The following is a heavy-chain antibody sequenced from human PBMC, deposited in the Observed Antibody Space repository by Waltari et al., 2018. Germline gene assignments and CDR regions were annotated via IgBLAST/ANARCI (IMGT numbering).Heavy chain of an antibody. J-gene: IGHJ4*02. D-gene: IGHD2-2*01. CDR2: RPYDGSNN. CDR3: AKDLGYCSSTSCYDPLDY. CDR1: GFTFMSYG. Sequence: QVQLVESGGGGCQPGGSLRLSCAASGFTFMSYGMDWVRKAQGKGLEWVAFRPYDGSNNYYADSVKGRFTISRDNSKIPLYLQMNSLRAEDTAVYYCAKDLGYCSSTSCYDPLDYWGQGTLVTVSS. V-gene: IGHV3-30*02.